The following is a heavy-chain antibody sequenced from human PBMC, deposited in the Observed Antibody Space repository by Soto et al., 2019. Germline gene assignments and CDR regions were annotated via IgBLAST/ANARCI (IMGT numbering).Heavy chain of an antibody. V-gene: IGHV1-69*02. CDR3: ATSYGSGSRPFDY. J-gene: IGHJ4*02. CDR1: GDTFNFYT. D-gene: IGHD3-10*01. Sequence: QVQLVQSGAEVKKPGSSVKVSCKASGDTFNFYTISWVRQAPGQGLEWMGRIIPMLGMSNYAQKFQDRVTIIAEKSTSTAYMQLSSLRYEDTAIYYCATSYGSGSRPFDYWGQGTLVTVSS. CDR2: IIPMLGMS.